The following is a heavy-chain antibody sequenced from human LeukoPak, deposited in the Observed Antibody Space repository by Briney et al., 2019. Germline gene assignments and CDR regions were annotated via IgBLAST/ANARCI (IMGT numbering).Heavy chain of an antibody. CDR1: GGSISSYY. D-gene: IGHD5-12*01. CDR3: ARGGYSGYDNGAFDI. CDR2: IYYSGSI. Sequence: SETLSLTCTVSGGSISSYYWSWIRQPPGKGLEWIGYIYYSGSINYNPSLKSRVTISVDTSKNQFSLKLSSVTAADTAVYYCARGGYSGYDNGAFDIWGQGTMVTVSS. V-gene: IGHV4-59*01. J-gene: IGHJ3*02.